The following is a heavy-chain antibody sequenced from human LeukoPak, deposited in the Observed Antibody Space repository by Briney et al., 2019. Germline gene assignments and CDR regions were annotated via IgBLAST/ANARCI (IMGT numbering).Heavy chain of an antibody. J-gene: IGHJ6*03. V-gene: IGHV4-39*01. D-gene: IGHD2-2*01. CDR3: ARLHIVVVPTAFMDV. CDR1: GYSISSSSYY. Sequence: PSETLSLTCTVSGYSISSSSYYWGWIRQPPGKGLEWIGSIYYSGSTYCKPSLKSRGTISVDTSKNPFSVKLSSVTAADTAVYYCARLHIVVVPTAFMDVWGKGTTVTVSS. CDR2: IYYSGST.